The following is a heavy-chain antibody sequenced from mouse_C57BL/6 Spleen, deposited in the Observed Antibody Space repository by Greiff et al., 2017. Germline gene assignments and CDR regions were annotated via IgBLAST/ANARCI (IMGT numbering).Heavy chain of an antibody. J-gene: IGHJ4*01. CDR3: ARSSSLQGYAMDY. CDR1: GYTFTSYT. CDR2: INPSSGYT. D-gene: IGHD1-1*01. Sequence: VQLQQSGAELARPGASVKMSCKASGYTFTSYTMHWVKQRPGQGLEWIGYINPSSGYTKYNQKFKDKATLTADKSSSTAYMQLSSLTSEDSAVYYCARSSSLQGYAMDYWGQGTSVTVSS. V-gene: IGHV1-4*01.